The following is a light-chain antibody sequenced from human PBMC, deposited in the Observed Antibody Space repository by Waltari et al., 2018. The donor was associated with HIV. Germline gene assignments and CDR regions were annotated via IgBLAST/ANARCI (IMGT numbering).Light chain of an antibody. CDR2: AAS. V-gene: IGKV1-39*01. CDR3: QQSYSPLT. Sequence: DIQMTQSPSSLSASVGDRVTITCRASQTIRSYLNWYQQKPGKAPKLLIYAASSLQSGVPSRLSGSGSGKDFTLTISSLQPEDFATYYCQQSYSPLTWGGGTKVEI. CDR1: QTIRSY. J-gene: IGKJ4*01.